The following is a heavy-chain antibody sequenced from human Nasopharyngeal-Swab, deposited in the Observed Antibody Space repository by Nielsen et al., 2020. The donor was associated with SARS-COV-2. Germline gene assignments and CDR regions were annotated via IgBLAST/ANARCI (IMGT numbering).Heavy chain of an antibody. J-gene: IGHJ4*02. D-gene: IGHD5-12*01. Sequence: SETLSLTCTVSGGSISSYYWSWIRQPPGKGLEWIGYIYYSGSTNYNPSLKSRVTISVDTSKNQFSLKLSSVTAADTAVYYCARQSGYDPPYFDYWGQGTLVTVSS. V-gene: IGHV4-59*08. CDR1: GGSISSYY. CDR2: IYYSGST. CDR3: ARQSGYDPPYFDY.